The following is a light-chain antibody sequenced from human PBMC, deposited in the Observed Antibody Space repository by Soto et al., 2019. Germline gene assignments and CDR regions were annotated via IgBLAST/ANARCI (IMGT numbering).Light chain of an antibody. CDR3: QQRSYWPLT. CDR2: DTS. Sequence: EIVLMQSPGTLSLSPGEGATLSCRASQSVNSNYLAWYQQKPGQAPTVLIFDTSRRATGVPDRFSGSGSGTDFTLTINSLEPEDFAVYYCQQRSYWPLTFGGGTKVDIK. J-gene: IGKJ4*01. CDR1: QSVNSNY. V-gene: IGKV3D-20*02.